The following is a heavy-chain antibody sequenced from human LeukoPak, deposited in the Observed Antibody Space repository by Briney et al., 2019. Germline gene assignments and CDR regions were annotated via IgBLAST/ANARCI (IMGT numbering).Heavy chain of an antibody. CDR3: ATDRGWRTSGYYLYYFEY. V-gene: IGHV3-7*01. CDR1: GFPFNTYV. Sequence: PGGSLRLSCAASGFPFNTYVMSWVRQAPGKGLEWVASIRHDGSEKYYVDSVRGRFTISRDNTMNSLYLQMSSLRAEDTAVYYCATDRGWRTSGYYLYYFEYWGQGTLVTYSS. CDR2: IRHDGSEK. D-gene: IGHD3-3*01. J-gene: IGHJ4*02.